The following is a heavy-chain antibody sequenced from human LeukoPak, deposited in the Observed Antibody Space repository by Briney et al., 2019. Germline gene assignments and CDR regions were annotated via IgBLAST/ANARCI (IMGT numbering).Heavy chain of an antibody. Sequence: SETLNITSTVSDGTGRGYDWSWIRQPPGKGLEWIGFIYYSGSTTYNPSLKSRVTISVDTAKNQLSLRLNSVTAADSAMYYCARGGWSLDYWGQGTLVTVSS. J-gene: IGHJ4*02. D-gene: IGHD6-19*01. V-gene: IGHV4-59*02. CDR2: IYYSGST. CDR1: DGTGRGYD. CDR3: ARGGWSLDY.